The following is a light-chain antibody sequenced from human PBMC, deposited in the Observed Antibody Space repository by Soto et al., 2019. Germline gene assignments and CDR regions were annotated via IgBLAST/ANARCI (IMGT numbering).Light chain of an antibody. Sequence: DIQMTQSPSSLSASLGDRVTITCRASQIIDTWLAWYQQKPGKAPKLLIYKASSLENGVPSRFSGSGSGTEFTLTISSLQPDDFATYYCQQYETYSPWTFGQGTKVDIK. CDR1: QIIDTW. CDR3: QQYETYSPWT. J-gene: IGKJ1*01. CDR2: KAS. V-gene: IGKV1-5*03.